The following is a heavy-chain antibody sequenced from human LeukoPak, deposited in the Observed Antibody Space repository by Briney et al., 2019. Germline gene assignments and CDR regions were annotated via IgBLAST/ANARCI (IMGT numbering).Heavy chain of an antibody. Sequence: GGSLRLSCAASGFTFSDYYMSWIRQAPGKGLEWVSYISKSGSDKYYADSVKGRFTISRDNAKNSLSLQMNSLRVEDTAVYYCARQDCGSSPYYYYHGMDVWGQGTTVTVSS. V-gene: IGHV3-11*01. CDR1: GFTFSDYY. D-gene: IGHD1-26*01. J-gene: IGHJ6*02. CDR3: ARQDCGSSPYYYYHGMDV. CDR2: ISKSGSDK.